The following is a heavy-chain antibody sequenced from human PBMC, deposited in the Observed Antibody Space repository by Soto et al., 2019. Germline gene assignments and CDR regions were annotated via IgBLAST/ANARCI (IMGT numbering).Heavy chain of an antibody. J-gene: IGHJ6*02. Sequence: ASVKVSCKASGYTFTGYYMHWVRQAPGQGLEWMGWINPNSGGTNYAQKFQGWVTMTRDTSISTAYMELSRLRSDDTAVYYCARVLMVRGVIYYYGMDVWGQGTTVTVSS. CDR2: INPNSGGT. D-gene: IGHD3-10*01. V-gene: IGHV1-2*04. CDR3: ARVLMVRGVIYYYGMDV. CDR1: GYTFTGYY.